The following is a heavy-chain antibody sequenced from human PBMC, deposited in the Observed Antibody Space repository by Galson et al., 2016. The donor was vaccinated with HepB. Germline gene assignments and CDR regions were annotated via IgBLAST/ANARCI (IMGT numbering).Heavy chain of an antibody. D-gene: IGHD3-16*01. Sequence: SLRLSCAASGFTFSDYYMSWIRQAPGKGLEWVSYIGSAGAPIYYADSLTGRFTISRDYAKNSLYLQMNSLRDDDTAVYYCARDLGSAAWTPVDHWGQGTPVTVSS. CDR3: ARDLGSAAWTPVDH. CDR2: IGSAGAPI. CDR1: GFTFSDYY. V-gene: IGHV3-11*04. J-gene: IGHJ4*02.